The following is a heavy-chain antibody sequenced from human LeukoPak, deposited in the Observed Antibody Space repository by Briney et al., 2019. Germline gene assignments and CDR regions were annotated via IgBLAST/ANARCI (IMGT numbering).Heavy chain of an antibody. Sequence: SVKVSCKASGGTXSSYAISWVRQAPGQGLEWMGGIIPIFGTANYAQKFQGRVTITADESTSTAYMELSSLRSEDTAVYYCARIHVNSLMSGYFDYWGQGTLVTVSS. V-gene: IGHV1-69*13. CDR1: GGTXSSYA. J-gene: IGHJ4*02. CDR3: ARIHVNSLMSGYFDY. D-gene: IGHD2-21*01. CDR2: IIPIFGTA.